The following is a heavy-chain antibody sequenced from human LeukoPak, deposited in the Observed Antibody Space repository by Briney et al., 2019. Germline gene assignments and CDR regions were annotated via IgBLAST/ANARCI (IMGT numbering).Heavy chain of an antibody. CDR1: GYTFTGYY. CDR3: ARGVVAGTPLTFYYYYYMDV. CDR2: INPNSGGT. D-gene: IGHD6-19*01. J-gene: IGHJ6*03. Sequence: ASVKVSCKASGYTFTGYYMHWVRQAPGQGLEWMGWINPNSGGTNYAQKFQGRVTMTRDTSISTAYMELSRLRSDDTAVYYCARGVVAGTPLTFYYYYYMDVWGKGTTVTISS. V-gene: IGHV1-2*02.